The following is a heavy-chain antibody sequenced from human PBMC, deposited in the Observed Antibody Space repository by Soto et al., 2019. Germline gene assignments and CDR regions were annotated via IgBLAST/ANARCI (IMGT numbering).Heavy chain of an antibody. V-gene: IGHV1-2*02. D-gene: IGHD5-12*01. CDR1: GYTFTGYY. CDR2: INPNSGGT. J-gene: IGHJ6*02. Sequence: QVQLVQSGAEVKKPGASVKVSCKASGYTFTGYYMHWVRQAPGQGLEWMGWINPNSGGTNYAQKVQGRVTMTRDTSISTAYMELSRLRSDDTAVYYCARVGSSGYSGYDYEEDLSPGGMDVWGQGTTVTVSS. CDR3: ARVGSSGYSGYDYEEDLSPGGMDV.